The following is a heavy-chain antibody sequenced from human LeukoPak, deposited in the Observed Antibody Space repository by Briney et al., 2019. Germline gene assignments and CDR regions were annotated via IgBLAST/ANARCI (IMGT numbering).Heavy chain of an antibody. V-gene: IGHV3-7*01. D-gene: IGHD2-2*01. CDR3: VEYVPAAVFDY. J-gene: IGHJ4*02. Sequence: GGSLRLSCAASGFTFSSYWMSWVRQAPGKGLEWVANIKQDGSEKYYVDSVKGRFTISRDSAKNSLYLQMNSLRAEDTAVYYCVEYVPAAVFDYWGQGTLVTVSS. CDR1: GFTFSSYW. CDR2: IKQDGSEK.